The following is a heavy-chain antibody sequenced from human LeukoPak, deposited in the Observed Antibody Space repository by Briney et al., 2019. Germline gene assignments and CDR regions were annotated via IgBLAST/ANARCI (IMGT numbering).Heavy chain of an antibody. CDR2: ISYDGSNK. CDR3: VRDGTLGYLDL. CDR1: GFTFSSYG. D-gene: IGHD1-1*01. Sequence: GGSLRLSCAASGFTFSSYGMHWVRQAPGKGLEWVAVISYDGSNKYYADSVKGRLTISRDNAKNSLYMQINSLRAEDTAVYYCVRDGTLGYLDLWGRGTLVTVSS. J-gene: IGHJ2*01. V-gene: IGHV3-30*03.